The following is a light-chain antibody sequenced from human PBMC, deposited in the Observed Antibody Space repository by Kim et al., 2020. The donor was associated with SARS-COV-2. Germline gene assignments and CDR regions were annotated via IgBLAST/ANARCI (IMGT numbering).Light chain of an antibody. V-gene: IGKV1-9*01. Sequence: PSFLSASVGDRVTITCRASQGISSYVAWYQQKPGKAPKLLIYAASTLQSGVPSRFSGSGSGTEFTLTISSLQPEDFATYYCQQLRSFGQGTKLEIK. J-gene: IGKJ2*01. CDR3: QQLRS. CDR2: AAS. CDR1: QGISSY.